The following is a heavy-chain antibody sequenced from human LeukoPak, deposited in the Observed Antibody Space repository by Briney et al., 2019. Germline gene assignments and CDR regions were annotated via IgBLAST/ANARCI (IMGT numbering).Heavy chain of an antibody. CDR1: GYTFTSYG. CDR3: ARYGRRFNWFDP. D-gene: IGHD1-26*01. Sequence: ASVKVSCKASGYTFTSYGISWVRQAPGQGLEWMGWINPNSGGTNYAQKFQGRVTMTRDTSISTAYMELSRLRSDDTAVYYCARYGRRFNWFDPWGQGTLVTVSS. CDR2: INPNSGGT. V-gene: IGHV1-2*02. J-gene: IGHJ5*02.